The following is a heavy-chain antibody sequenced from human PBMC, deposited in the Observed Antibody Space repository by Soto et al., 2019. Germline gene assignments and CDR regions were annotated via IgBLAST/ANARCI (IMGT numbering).Heavy chain of an antibody. V-gene: IGHV3-74*01. D-gene: IGHD2-15*01. CDR1: GFTFSSYW. CDR3: ARXGXGVTRGLHY. J-gene: IGHJ4*02. Sequence: EVQLVESGGGLVQPGGSLRLSCAASGFTFSSYWMHWVRQAPGKGLVWISRINTDGSSTSYVDSVQGRFTISRDNGKNTLFLQMNXXXXXXXXXXXXARXGXGVTRGLHYWGQGTLVTVSS. CDR2: INTDGSST.